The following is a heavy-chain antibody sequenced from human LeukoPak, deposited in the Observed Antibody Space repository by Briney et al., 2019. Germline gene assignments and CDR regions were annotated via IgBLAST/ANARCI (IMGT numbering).Heavy chain of an antibody. CDR1: GGSISSYY. V-gene: IGHV4-59*01. J-gene: IGHJ5*02. CDR2: IYYSGST. CDR3: AREVTGNWFDP. Sequence: SETLSLTCTVSGGSISSYYWSWIRQPPGKGLEWIGYIYYSGSTNYNPSLKSRVTISVDTSKNQFSLKLSSVTAADTAVYYCAREVTGNWFDPWGQGTLVTVSS. D-gene: IGHD1-20*01.